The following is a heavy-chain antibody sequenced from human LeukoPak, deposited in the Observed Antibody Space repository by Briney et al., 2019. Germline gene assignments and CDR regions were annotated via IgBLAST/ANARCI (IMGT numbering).Heavy chain of an antibody. J-gene: IGHJ6*03. CDR2: ISSDGSRV. CDR3: ARERATLDYYYYMDV. Sequence: GGSPTLSCAASGFTFSDYWMHWVRQAPGKGLVWVSRISSDGSRVTYADSVKGRFTISRDNAKNTLYLQMNSLRAEDTAVYYCARERATLDYYYYMDVWGKGTTVTVSS. D-gene: IGHD5-12*01. CDR1: GFTFSDYW. V-gene: IGHV3-74*01.